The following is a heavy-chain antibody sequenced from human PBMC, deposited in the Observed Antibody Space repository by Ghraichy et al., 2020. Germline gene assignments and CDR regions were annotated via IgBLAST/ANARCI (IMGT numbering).Heavy chain of an antibody. CDR1: GGSISSGGYS. CDR3: ARAWFGSVDV. D-gene: IGHD3-10*01. J-gene: IGHJ6*04. CDR2: IYHSGST. V-gene: IGHV4-30-2*01. Sequence: SETLSLTCAVSGGSISSGGYSWSWIRQPPGKGLEWIGYIYHSGSTYYNPSLKSRVTISVDRSKNQFSLKLSSVTAADTALYYCARAWFGSVDVWGKGTTVTVSS.